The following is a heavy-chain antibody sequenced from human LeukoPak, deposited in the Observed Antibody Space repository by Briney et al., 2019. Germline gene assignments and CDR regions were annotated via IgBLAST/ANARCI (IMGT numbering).Heavy chain of an antibody. D-gene: IGHD3-3*01. CDR1: GYSFTNYA. Sequence: GASVKVSCKASGYSFTNYAFHWVRQAPGQSLEWMGWIHTGNGFTRYSQKFQGRVTITRDTSASTAYMELSSLRSEDTAVYYCARGSGYDFWSGYTTYYYYGMDVWGQGTTVTVSS. J-gene: IGHJ6*02. CDR2: IHTGNGFT. V-gene: IGHV1-3*04. CDR3: ARGSGYDFWSGYTTYYYYGMDV.